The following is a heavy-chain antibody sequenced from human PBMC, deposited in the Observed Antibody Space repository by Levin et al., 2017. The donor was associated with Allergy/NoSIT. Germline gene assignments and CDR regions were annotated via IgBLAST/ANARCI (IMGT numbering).Heavy chain of an antibody. CDR1: GYSFTNYY. CDR3: ARRASALASTSYFDY. V-gene: IGHV1-46*01. Sequence: ASVKVSCKASGYSFTNYYIHWVRQAPGQGLEWMGVINPSSGSTSYAQKFQGRVTMTRDTSTSTVYMELSSLRSEDTALYYCARRASALASTSYFDYWGQGTLVTVSS. D-gene: IGHD6-19*01. CDR2: INPSSGST. J-gene: IGHJ4*02.